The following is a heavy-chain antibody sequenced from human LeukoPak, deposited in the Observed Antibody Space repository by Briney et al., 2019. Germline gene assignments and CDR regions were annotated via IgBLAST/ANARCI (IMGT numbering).Heavy chain of an antibody. CDR3: AKRPVAGGAIYFDY. Sequence: GGSLRLSCAASGFTFSSYAMSWVRQAPGKGLEWVSGISDSVGSTYYADSVKGRFTISRDNSKNTLYLQMDSLRAEDTAIYYCAKRPVAGGAIYFDYWGQGTLVTVSS. V-gene: IGHV3-23*01. CDR2: ISDSVGST. D-gene: IGHD6-19*01. CDR1: GFTFSSYA. J-gene: IGHJ4*02.